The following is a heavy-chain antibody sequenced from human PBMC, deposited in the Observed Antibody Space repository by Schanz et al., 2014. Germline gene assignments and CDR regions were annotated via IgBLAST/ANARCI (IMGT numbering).Heavy chain of an antibody. J-gene: IGHJ4*02. CDR3: ARDASSSDYHLAH. Sequence: EVQLVESGGGLVQPGGSLRLSCAASEFTFSTDAMSWVRQAPGKGLEWLSVISASGGDTYYADSVKGRFTISRDNAKNSLYLEMNSLRVEDTAFYYCARDASSSDYHLAHWGQGTLVTVSS. V-gene: IGHV3-23*04. CDR2: ISASGGDT. CDR1: EFTFSTDA. D-gene: IGHD3-22*01.